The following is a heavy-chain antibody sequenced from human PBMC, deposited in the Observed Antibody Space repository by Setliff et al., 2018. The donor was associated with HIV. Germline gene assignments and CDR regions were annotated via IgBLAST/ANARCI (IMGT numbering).Heavy chain of an antibody. CDR1: GFTFSSYW. D-gene: IGHD2-15*01. Sequence: PGGSLRLSCAASGFTFSSYWMHWVRQAPGKGLVWVSSIHGDGSSTSYADSVKGRFTISRDNAKNTLYLQMNSMRAEDTALYYCARIRGFCSGGSCYPYYYYAMDVWGQGTLVTVSS. CDR2: IHGDGSST. CDR3: ARIRGFCSGGSCYPYYYYAMDV. J-gene: IGHJ6*02. V-gene: IGHV3-74*01.